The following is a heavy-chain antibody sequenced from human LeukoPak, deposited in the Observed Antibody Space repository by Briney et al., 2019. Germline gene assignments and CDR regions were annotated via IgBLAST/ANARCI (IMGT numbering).Heavy chain of an antibody. J-gene: IGHJ4*02. Sequence: AASVKVSCKASGGTFSSYAISWVRQAPGQGLEWMGRIIPILGIANYAQKFQGRVTITADKSTSTAYMELSSLRSEDTAVYYCARDILRGDSDYWGQGTLVTVSS. V-gene: IGHV1-69*04. CDR2: IIPILGIA. CDR1: GGTFSSYA. CDR3: ARDILRGDSDY. D-gene: IGHD4-17*01.